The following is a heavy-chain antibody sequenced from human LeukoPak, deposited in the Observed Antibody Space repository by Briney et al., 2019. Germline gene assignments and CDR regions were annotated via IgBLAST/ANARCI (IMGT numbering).Heavy chain of an antibody. CDR3: ARLPEGTKITIFGVATAFDI. Sequence: GESLKISCKGSGYSFTSYWIGWVRQMPGKGLEWMGIIYPGDSDTRYSPSFQGQVTISADKSISTAYLQWSSLKASDTAMYCCARLPEGTKITIFGVATAFDIWGQGTMVTVSS. V-gene: IGHV5-51*01. D-gene: IGHD3-3*01. CDR2: IYPGDSDT. J-gene: IGHJ3*02. CDR1: GYSFTSYW.